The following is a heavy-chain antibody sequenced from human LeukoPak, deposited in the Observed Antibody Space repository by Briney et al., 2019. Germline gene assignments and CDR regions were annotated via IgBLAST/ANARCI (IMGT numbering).Heavy chain of an antibody. J-gene: IGHJ3*02. D-gene: IGHD4-17*01. CDR2: ISGSGGST. CDR3: ARAAVTSDAFDI. CDR1: GFTFSSYA. Sequence: GGSLRLSCAASGFTFSSYAMSWVRQAPGKGLEWVSGISGSGGSTYYADSVKGRFTISRDISKNTLYVQMNSLRAEDAAVYYCARAAVTSDAFDIWGQGTMVTVSS. V-gene: IGHV3-23*01.